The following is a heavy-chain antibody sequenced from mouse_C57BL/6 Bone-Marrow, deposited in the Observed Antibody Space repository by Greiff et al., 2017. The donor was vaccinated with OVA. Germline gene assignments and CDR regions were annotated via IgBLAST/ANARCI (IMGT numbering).Heavy chain of an antibody. D-gene: IGHD1-1*01. V-gene: IGHV1-64*01. J-gene: IGHJ2*01. CDR2: IHPNSGST. CDR3: ARGGYYYGSRGDY. Sequence: VQLQQPGAELVKPGASVKLSCKASGYTFTSYWMHWVKQRPGQGLEWIGMIHPNSGSTNYNEKFKSKATLTVDKSSSTAYMQLSSLTSEDSAVYYCARGGYYYGSRGDYWGKGTTLTVSS. CDR1: GYTFTSYW.